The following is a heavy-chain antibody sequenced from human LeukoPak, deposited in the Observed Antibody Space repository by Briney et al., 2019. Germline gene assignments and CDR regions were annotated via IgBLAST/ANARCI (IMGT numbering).Heavy chain of an antibody. CDR2: INHSGST. CDR3: ARGHGVRPMVRAYPDHQQIDY. D-gene: IGHD3-10*01. J-gene: IGHJ4*02. V-gene: IGHV4-34*01. Sequence: SSETLSLTCAVYGGSFSGCYWSWIRQPPGKGLEWIGEINHSGSTNYNPSLKSRVTISVDTSKNQFSLKLSSVTAANTAVYYCARGHGVRPMVRAYPDHQQIDYWGQGTLVTVSS. CDR1: GGSFSGCY.